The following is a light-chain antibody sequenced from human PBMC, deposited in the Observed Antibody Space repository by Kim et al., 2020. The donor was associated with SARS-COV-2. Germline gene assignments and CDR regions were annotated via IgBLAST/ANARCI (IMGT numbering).Light chain of an antibody. CDR2: VNN. Sequence: GQRVTISCSGSSSNIGSNDVNWYQQLPGTAPKLLVSVNNHRPSGVPDRISASKSGTSASLAISGLRPEDEADYYCATWDDGLNGVLFGGGTQLTVL. V-gene: IGLV1-44*01. CDR1: SSNIGSND. J-gene: IGLJ2*01. CDR3: ATWDDGLNGVL.